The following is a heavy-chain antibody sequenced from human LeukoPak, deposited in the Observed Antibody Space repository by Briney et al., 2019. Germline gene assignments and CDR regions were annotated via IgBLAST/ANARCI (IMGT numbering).Heavy chain of an antibody. CDR3: AKDYGTFGGVIVPDYYYYYMDV. CDR1: GFTFSSYW. CDR2: INSDGSST. J-gene: IGHJ6*03. D-gene: IGHD3-16*02. Sequence: GGSLRLSCAASGFTFSSYWMHWVRQAPGKGLVWVSRINSDGSSTTYADSVKGRFTISRDNAKNTLYLQMNSLRPEDTAVYYCAKDYGTFGGVIVPDYYYYYMDVWGKGTTVTVSS. V-gene: IGHV3-74*01.